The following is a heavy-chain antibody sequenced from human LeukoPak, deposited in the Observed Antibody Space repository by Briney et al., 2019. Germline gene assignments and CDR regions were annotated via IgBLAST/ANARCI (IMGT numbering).Heavy chain of an antibody. V-gene: IGHV1-18*01. CDR3: VRLSSSGYYFDY. CDR1: GYTFTSDG. J-gene: IGHJ4*02. Sequence: ASVKVSCTASGYTFTSDGISWVRQAPGQGLEWMGWISSYNSNTHYAQKLKGRVTMTTDTSTSTAYMELRSLRSDDTVVYYCVRLSSSGYYFDYWGEGAMVTVSS. D-gene: IGHD6-6*01. CDR2: ISSYNSNT.